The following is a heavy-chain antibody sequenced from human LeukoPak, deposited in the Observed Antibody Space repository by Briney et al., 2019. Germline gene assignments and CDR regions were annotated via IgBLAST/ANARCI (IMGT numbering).Heavy chain of an antibody. CDR2: IRYDGSNK. D-gene: IGHD3-22*01. Sequence: GGSLRLSCTASGSTFSTSGMHWVRQAPGKGLEWVAYIRYDGSNKYYADALKGRFTVSRDNSKNTVYLQMNSLRAEDTAVYYCAKDRTYYYETSSPDTLADWGQGTLVTVSS. CDR1: GSTFSTSG. V-gene: IGHV3-30*02. J-gene: IGHJ4*02. CDR3: AKDRTYYYETSSPDTLAD.